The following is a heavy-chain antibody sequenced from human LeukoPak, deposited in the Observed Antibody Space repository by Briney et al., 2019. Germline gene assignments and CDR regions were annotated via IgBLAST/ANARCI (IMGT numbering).Heavy chain of an antibody. J-gene: IGHJ4*02. CDR1: GFTFDDYA. D-gene: IGHD4-17*01. CDR3: AKSRDDYGDYGYYFDY. V-gene: IGHV3-30*18. CDR2: ISYDGSNK. Sequence: PGGSLRLSCAASGFTFDDYAMHWVRQAPGKGLEWVAVISYDGSNKYYADSVKGRFTISRDNSKNTLYLQMNSLRAEDTAVYYCAKSRDDYGDYGYYFDYWGQGTLVTVSS.